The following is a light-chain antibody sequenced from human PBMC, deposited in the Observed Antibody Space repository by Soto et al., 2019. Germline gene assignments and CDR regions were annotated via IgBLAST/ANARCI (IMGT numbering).Light chain of an antibody. CDR2: DAS. J-gene: IGKJ2*01. CDR1: QSISSW. Sequence: DLQMTPSPSTLSASVGDRVTITCRASQSISSWLAWYQQKPGKAPKLLIYDASSLESGVPSRFSGSGSGTEFTLPISSLQPDDFATYYCQQYNSYSYTFGQGTKLEIK. V-gene: IGKV1-5*01. CDR3: QQYNSYSYT.